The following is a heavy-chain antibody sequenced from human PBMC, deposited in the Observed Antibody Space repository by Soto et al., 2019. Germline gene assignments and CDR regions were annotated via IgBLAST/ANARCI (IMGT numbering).Heavy chain of an antibody. Sequence: QVQLRESGPGLVKPSETLSLTCTVSGVSISNHYWCWIRQPPGKGLEWIGYIYYNGNTNYNPSLKRRVTMSVDTSKNQISLTLSSVTAADTAVYYCARANWYSEYWGQGTLVTVSS. CDR1: GVSISNHY. CDR2: IYYNGNT. D-gene: IGHD7-27*01. V-gene: IGHV4-59*11. J-gene: IGHJ4*02. CDR3: ARANWYSEY.